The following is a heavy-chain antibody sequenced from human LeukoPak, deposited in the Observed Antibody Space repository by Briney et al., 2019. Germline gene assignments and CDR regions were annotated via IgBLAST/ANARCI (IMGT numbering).Heavy chain of an antibody. CDR3: ARHGKYSSGSHYIDY. D-gene: IGHD6-19*01. Sequence: GESLKISCKASGYSFTNYWNAWVRQMPGKGLEWMGIIYCGDSETKYSPSFQGQVTISVDKSISTAYLQWSSLRASDTAIYYCARHGKYSSGSHYIDYWGQGILVTVSS. J-gene: IGHJ4*02. CDR2: IYCGDSET. CDR1: GYSFTNYW. V-gene: IGHV5-51*01.